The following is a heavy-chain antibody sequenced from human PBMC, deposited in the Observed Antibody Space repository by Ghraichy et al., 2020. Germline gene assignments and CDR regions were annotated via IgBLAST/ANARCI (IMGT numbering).Heavy chain of an antibody. CDR1: GFTFSSYS. D-gene: IGHD4-17*01. V-gene: IGHV3-21*01. Sequence: GGSLRLSCAASGFTFSSYSMNWVRQAPGKGLEWVSSISSSSSYIYYADSVKGRFTISRDNAKNSLYLQMNSLRVEDTAVYYCARSYGDYGWWYFDYWGQGTLVTVSS. CDR2: ISSSSSYI. J-gene: IGHJ4*02. CDR3: ARSYGDYGWWYFDY.